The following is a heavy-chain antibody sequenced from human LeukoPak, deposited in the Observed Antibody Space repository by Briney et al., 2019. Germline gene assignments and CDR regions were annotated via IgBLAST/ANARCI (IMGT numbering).Heavy chain of an antibody. CDR3: ARGPSRGMDV. CDR1: GGSFSGYY. CDR2: INHSGST. J-gene: IGHJ6*02. Sequence: SETLSLTCAVSGGSFSGYYWSWIRQPPGKGLEWIGEINHSGSTNYNPSLKSRVTISVDTSKNQFSLKLSSVTAADTAVYYCARGPSRGMDVWGQGTTVTVSS. V-gene: IGHV4-34*01.